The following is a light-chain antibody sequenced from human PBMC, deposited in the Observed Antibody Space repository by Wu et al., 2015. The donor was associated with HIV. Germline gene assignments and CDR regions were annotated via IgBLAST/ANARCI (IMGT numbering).Light chain of an antibody. V-gene: IGKV3-15*01. Sequence: ETVLMQSPATLSLSPGEGATFSCRASQGVSANFAWYQQKPGQAPRLLIYGASTRATGIPARFSGSGSGTEFTLTISSLQSEDFAIYYCQQYHNWPQTFGQGTKVEIK. J-gene: IGKJ1*01. CDR1: QGVSAN. CDR3: QQYHNWPQT. CDR2: GAS.